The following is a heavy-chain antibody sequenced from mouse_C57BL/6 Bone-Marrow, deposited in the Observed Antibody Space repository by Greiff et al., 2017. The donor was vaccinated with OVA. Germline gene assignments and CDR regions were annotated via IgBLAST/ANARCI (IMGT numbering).Heavy chain of an antibody. V-gene: IGHV1-74*01. CDR3: AIDYGSSFGYWYFDV. J-gene: IGHJ1*03. Sequence: QVQLQQPGAELVKPGASVKVSCKASGYTFTSYWMHWVKQRPGQGLEWIGRIHPSDSDTNYNQKFKGKATLTVDKSSSTAYMQLSSLTSEDSAVYYCAIDYGSSFGYWYFDVWGTGTTVTVSS. CDR1: GYTFTSYW. D-gene: IGHD1-1*01. CDR2: IHPSDSDT.